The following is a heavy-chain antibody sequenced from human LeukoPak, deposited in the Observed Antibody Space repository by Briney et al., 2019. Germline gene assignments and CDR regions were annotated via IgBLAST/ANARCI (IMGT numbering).Heavy chain of an antibody. Sequence: ASVKVSCKASGYTFTGYYMHWVRQAPGQGLEWMGWINPNSGGTNYAQKFQGRVTMTRDTSISTAYMELSRLRSDDTAVYYCALXXXXGSGSYSDEIDYWGQGTLVTVSP. CDR1: GYTFTGYY. CDR3: ALXXXXGSGSYSDEIDY. D-gene: IGHD3-10*01. J-gene: IGHJ4*02. V-gene: IGHV1-2*02. CDR2: INPNSGGT.